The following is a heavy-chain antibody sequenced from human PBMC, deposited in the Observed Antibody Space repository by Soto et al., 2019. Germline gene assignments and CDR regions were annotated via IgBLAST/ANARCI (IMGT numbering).Heavy chain of an antibody. Sequence: PGGSLRLSCAASGFTFSYYYMTWIRQAPGKGLECISYMSNSDRTIYYADSVKGRFTISRDNAKNSLYLQMNSLRAEDTAVYYCARALGYYGSSGYYYEGPWFDPWGQGTLVTVSS. CDR3: ARALGYYGSSGYYYEGPWFDP. V-gene: IGHV3-11*01. CDR1: GFTFSYYY. J-gene: IGHJ5*02. D-gene: IGHD3-22*01. CDR2: MSNSDRTI.